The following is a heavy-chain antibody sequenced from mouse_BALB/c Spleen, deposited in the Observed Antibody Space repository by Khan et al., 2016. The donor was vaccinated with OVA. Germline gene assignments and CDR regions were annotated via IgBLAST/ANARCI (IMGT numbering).Heavy chain of an antibody. CDR3: AGFEDI. D-gene: IGHD1-3*01. Sequence: VQLVESGPGLVAPSQSLSITCTVSGFSLTSYGVHWVRQPPGKGLEWLGVIWAGGSTNYNSAPMSRMTISKQISKRKGFLTVDSLQTDGTALYYYAGFEDIWGQGTTLTVSS. CDR2: IWAGGST. CDR1: GFSLTSYG. V-gene: IGHV2-9*02. J-gene: IGHJ2*01.